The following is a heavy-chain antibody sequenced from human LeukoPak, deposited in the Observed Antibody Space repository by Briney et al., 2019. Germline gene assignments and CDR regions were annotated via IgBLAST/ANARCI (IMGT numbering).Heavy chain of an antibody. CDR1: GGSISSYY. J-gene: IGHJ4*02. D-gene: IGHD3-10*01. CDR2: IYYSGST. V-gene: IGHV4-59*12. Sequence: SETLSLTCTVSGGSISSYYWSWIRQPPGKGLEWIGYIYYSGSTNYNPSLKSRVTISVDTSKNQFSLRLSSVTAADTAVYYCGYGSGSYYNPFEYWGQGTLVTVSS. CDR3: GYGSGSYYNPFEY.